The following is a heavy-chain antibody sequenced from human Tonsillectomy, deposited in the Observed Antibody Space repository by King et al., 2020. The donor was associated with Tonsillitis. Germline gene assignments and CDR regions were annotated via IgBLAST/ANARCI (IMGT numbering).Heavy chain of an antibody. J-gene: IGHJ6*02. Sequence: QLVQSGGGLVKPGGSLRLSCAASGFTFSSYSMNWVRQAPGKGLEWVSSISSSSSYIYYADSVKGRFTIYRDNAKNSLYLQMNSLRAEDTAVYYCARKYYYDSSGYRDDNYGMDVWGQGTTVTVSS. CDR1: GFTFSSYS. D-gene: IGHD3-22*01. V-gene: IGHV3-21*01. CDR3: ARKYYYDSSGYRDDNYGMDV. CDR2: ISSSSSYI.